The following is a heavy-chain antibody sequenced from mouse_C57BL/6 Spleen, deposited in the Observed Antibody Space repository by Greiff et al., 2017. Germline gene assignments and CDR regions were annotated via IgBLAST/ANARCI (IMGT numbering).Heavy chain of an antibody. J-gene: IGHJ2*01. Sequence: VQLQQSGPELVKPGASVKISCKASGYSFTGYYMNWVKQSPEKSLEWIGEINPSTGGTTYNQKFKAKATLTVDKSSSTAYMQLKSLTSEDSAVYYCARAYYGNMYYFDYWGQGTTLTVSS. CDR3: ARAYYGNMYYFDY. CDR1: GYSFTGYY. CDR2: INPSTGGT. V-gene: IGHV1-42*01. D-gene: IGHD2-10*01.